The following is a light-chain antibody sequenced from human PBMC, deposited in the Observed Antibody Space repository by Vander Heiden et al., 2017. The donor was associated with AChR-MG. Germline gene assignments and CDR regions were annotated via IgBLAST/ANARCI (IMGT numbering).Light chain of an antibody. V-gene: IGKV1-33*01. CDR1: QDINKY. CDR2: DAS. Sequence: DIQMTQSPSSLSASVGDRATITCQASQDINKYLNWYQQKPGRAPKLLIYDASRLETGVPSRFGGSGSGTNFSITISSLQPEDFATYYCQQYVNLLFTFGPGTKVDLK. J-gene: IGKJ3*01. CDR3: QQYVNLLFT.